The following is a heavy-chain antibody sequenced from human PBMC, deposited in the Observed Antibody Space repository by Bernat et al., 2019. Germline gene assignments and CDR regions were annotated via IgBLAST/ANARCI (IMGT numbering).Heavy chain of an antibody. Sequence: EVQLVESGGGLVQPGGSLRLSCAASGFSFRTYWVHWVRQAPGEGLLWVSRIDEDGRTTTSADAVKGRFTISKDNAKNTVFLQMDSLSAEDTAVYYCARASLTPYYFAMDVWGQGTTVTVAS. J-gene: IGHJ6*02. CDR2: IDEDGRTT. CDR3: ARASLTPYYFAMDV. V-gene: IGHV3-74*01. CDR1: GFSFRTYW.